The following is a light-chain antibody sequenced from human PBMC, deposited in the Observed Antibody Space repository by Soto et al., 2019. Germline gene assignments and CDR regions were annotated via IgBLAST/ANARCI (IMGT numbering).Light chain of an antibody. V-gene: IGKV3-20*01. CDR3: QQYGTSPRT. CDR1: QSVPSKS. Sequence: IVLTQPPATLSLSPGQRVELFCRXSQSVPSKSLAWYQQNPGRAHRLLSYGASNRATGIPDKFSGSGSGTDFTLTISRLEPEDFAVYYCQQYGTSPRTFGQGTKVDIK. CDR2: GAS. J-gene: IGKJ1*01.